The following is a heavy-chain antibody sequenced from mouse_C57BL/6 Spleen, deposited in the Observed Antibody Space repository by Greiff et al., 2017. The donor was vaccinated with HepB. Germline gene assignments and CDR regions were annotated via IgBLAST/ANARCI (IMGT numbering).Heavy chain of an antibody. Sequence: EVKLQESGGGLVKPGGSLKLSCAASGFTFSDYGMHWVRQAPEKGLEWVAYISSGSSTIYYADTVKGRFTISRDNAKNTLFLQMTSLRSEDTAMYYCARSNYGGVDYWGQGTTLTVSS. J-gene: IGHJ2*01. CDR3: ARSNYGGVDY. CDR2: ISSGSSTI. V-gene: IGHV5-17*01. CDR1: GFTFSDYG. D-gene: IGHD2-5*01.